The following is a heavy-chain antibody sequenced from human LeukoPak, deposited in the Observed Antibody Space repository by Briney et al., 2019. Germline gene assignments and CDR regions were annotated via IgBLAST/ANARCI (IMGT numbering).Heavy chain of an antibody. CDR1: GGTFSSYT. Sequence: VKVSCKASGGTFSSYTISWVRQAPGQGLEWMGRIIPILGIANYAQKFQGRVTITSDKSTSTAYMEPSSLRSADTAVYYCARGYQLLIFDYWGQGTLVTVSS. CDR2: IIPILGIA. CDR3: ARGYQLLIFDY. J-gene: IGHJ4*02. V-gene: IGHV1-69*02. D-gene: IGHD2-2*01.